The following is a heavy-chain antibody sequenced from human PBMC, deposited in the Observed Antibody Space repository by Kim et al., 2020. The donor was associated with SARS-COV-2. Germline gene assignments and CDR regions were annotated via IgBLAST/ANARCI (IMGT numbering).Heavy chain of an antibody. J-gene: IGHJ5*02. V-gene: IGHV3-33*01. D-gene: IGHD6-13*01. CDR3: ARNIAAAGSFDP. Sequence: YYADSVKGRFTISRDNSKNTLYLQMNSLRAEDTAVYYCARNIAAAGSFDPWGQGTLVTVSS.